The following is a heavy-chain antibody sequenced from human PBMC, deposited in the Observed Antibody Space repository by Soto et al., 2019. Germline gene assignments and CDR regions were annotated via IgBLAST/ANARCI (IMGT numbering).Heavy chain of an antibody. CDR3: AKDPLWGQWLEYGYLDQ. V-gene: IGHV3-23*01. CDR2: ISNTGLTT. Sequence: EVPLLESGGGLVQPGGSLRLSCAASGLTFSRYAMSWVRQAPGRGLEWVAVISNTGLTTHYADSVKGRFTISRDNSKRTVYLQMNSLRVDDTAVYFCAKDPLWGQWLEYGYLDQWGQGNLVTVSS. CDR1: GLTFSRYA. D-gene: IGHD6-19*01. J-gene: IGHJ5*02.